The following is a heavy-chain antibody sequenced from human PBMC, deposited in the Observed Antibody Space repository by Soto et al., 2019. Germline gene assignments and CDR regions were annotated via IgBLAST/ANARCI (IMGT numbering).Heavy chain of an antibody. CDR2: IIAIFGTA. V-gene: IGHV1-69*06. Sequence: GASVKVSCKASGGTFSSYPISWVRQAPGQGLEWMGGIIAIFGTANYAQKFQGRLTITADKSTSTAYMELSSLRSEDTAVYYCARVWRAVVTANRPYYYYGMDVWGQGTTVTVSS. CDR1: GGTFSSYP. J-gene: IGHJ6*02. CDR3: ARVWRAVVTANRPYYYYGMDV. D-gene: IGHD2-21*02.